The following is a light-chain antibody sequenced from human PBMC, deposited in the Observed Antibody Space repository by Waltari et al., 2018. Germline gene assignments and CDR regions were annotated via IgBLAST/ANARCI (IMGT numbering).Light chain of an antibody. V-gene: IGKV1-39*01. CDR3: QQSYSSPYI. J-gene: IGKJ2*01. CDR1: QSISRY. CDR2: GAS. Sequence: DIQMTQSPSSLSASVGDRVTITCRASQSISRYLNWYQHKPGKAPKLLIPGASSLHSGVPSRFSGSGSATDFTLTISSVQPEDFATYYCQQSYSSPYIFGQGTNVEIQ.